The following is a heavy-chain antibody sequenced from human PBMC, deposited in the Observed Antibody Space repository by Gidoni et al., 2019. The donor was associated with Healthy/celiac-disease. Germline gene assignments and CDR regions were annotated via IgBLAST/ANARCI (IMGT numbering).Heavy chain of an antibody. Sequence: EVQPLEVGGGVVQPGGYLRLYCAASGFPFSCYAMSLVRQDPGKGLEWVSAISGSGGSTYYADSVKGRFTISRDNSKNTLYLQMNSLRAEDTAVYYCAKDFGVVVPAAIFDYWGQGTLVTVSS. D-gene: IGHD2-2*02. J-gene: IGHJ4*02. CDR3: AKDFGVVVPAAIFDY. CDR2: ISGSGGST. V-gene: IGHV3-23*01. CDR1: GFPFSCYA.